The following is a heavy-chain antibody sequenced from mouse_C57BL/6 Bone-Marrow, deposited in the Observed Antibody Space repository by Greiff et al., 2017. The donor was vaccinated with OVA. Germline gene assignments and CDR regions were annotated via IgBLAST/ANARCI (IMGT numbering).Heavy chain of an antibody. CDR2: IYPRSGNT. D-gene: IGHD2-4*01. V-gene: IGHV1-81*01. CDR1: GYTFTSYG. CDR3: AREIYYDCFFAY. Sequence: QVQLKESGAELARPGASVKLSCKASGYTFTSYGISWVKQRTGQGLEWIGEIYPRSGNTYYNEKFKGKATLTADKSSSTAYMELRSLTSEDSAVYFCAREIYYDCFFAYWGQGTLVTVSA. J-gene: IGHJ3*01.